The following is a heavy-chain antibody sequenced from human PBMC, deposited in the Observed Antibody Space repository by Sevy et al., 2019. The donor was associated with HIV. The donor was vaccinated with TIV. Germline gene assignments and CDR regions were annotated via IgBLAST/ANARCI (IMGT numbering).Heavy chain of an antibody. CDR3: ARAPYDNPYYFDY. CDR2: INPNSGGT. V-gene: IGHV1-2*04. CDR1: GYTFTGYY. Sequence: ALVKVSCKASGYTFTGYYMHWVRQAPGQGLEWMGWINPNSGGTNYAQKFQGWVTMTRDTSISTAYMELSRLRSDDTAVYYCARAPYDNPYYFDYWGQGTLVTVSS. J-gene: IGHJ4*02. D-gene: IGHD3-22*01.